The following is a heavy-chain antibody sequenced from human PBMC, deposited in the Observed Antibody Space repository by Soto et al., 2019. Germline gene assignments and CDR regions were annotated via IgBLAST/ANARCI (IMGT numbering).Heavy chain of an antibody. CDR1: GDTFGSFT. CDR3: ARDPSTINKLIGVWFDP. D-gene: IGHD4-4*01. CDR2: IKPISDIT. V-gene: IGHV1-69*13. J-gene: IGHJ5*02. Sequence: SVKVSCKASGDTFGSFTINCVLQSPLQWLEWMGGIKPISDITNYAQRFQGRVTFTADASTSTVYLELSSLRSEDTAMYYCARDPSTINKLIGVWFDPWGQGTLVTVSS.